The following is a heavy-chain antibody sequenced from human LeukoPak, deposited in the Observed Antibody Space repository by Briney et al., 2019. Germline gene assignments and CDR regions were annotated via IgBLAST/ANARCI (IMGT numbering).Heavy chain of an antibody. CDR3: AKGSAFFWYFDL. CDR2: ISGSGGRT. D-gene: IGHD2-15*01. V-gene: IGHV3-23*01. CDR1: GFTFSSYG. Sequence: GGSLRLSCVASGFTFSSYGMNWVRQPPGKGLEWVSAISGSGGRTYYADSVKGRVTISRDNSKNTLYLQMNSLRAEDTAVYYCAKGSAFFWYFDLWGRGTLVTVSS. J-gene: IGHJ2*01.